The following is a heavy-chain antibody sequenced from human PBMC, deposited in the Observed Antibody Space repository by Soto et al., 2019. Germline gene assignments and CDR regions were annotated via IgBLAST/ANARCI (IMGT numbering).Heavy chain of an antibody. CDR1: GGSVSSNRGA. Sequence: QTQSLTDDIRGGSVSSNRGAWNLIKQSPSRGLVWLGRTYYRSKWYNDYAVSVKSRITINPDTSKNQFSLQLNSVTPEDTAVYYCARDIVATITRGKTYYDYGMDFRRKGTTVTVSS. J-gene: IGHJ6*04. D-gene: IGHD5-12*01. CDR3: ARDIVATITRGKTYYDYGMDF. CDR2: TYYRSKWYN. V-gene: IGHV6-1*01.